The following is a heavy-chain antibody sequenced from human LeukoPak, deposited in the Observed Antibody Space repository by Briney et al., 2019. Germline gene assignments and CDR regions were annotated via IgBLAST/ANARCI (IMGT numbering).Heavy chain of an antibody. CDR1: GGSISSYY. CDR3: ASSPGGYYDSSGYWLTFDP. Sequence: SETLSLTRTVSGGSISSYYWSWIRQPPGKGLEWIGYIYYSGSTNYNPSLKSRVTISVDTSKNQFSLKLSSVTAADTAVYYCASSPGGYYDSSGYWLTFDPWGQGTLVTVSS. CDR2: IYYSGST. D-gene: IGHD3-22*01. J-gene: IGHJ5*02. V-gene: IGHV4-59*01.